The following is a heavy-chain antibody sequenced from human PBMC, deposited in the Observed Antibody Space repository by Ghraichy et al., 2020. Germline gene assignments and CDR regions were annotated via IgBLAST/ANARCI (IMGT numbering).Heavy chain of an antibody. Sequence: LSLTCAASGFTFGSQGMSWVRQALGKEPQWVSAISGSGSDTFYADSVRGRFTISRDNSKNTLYLQMNSLRAEDTAIYYCASHYGSGSSNWLDPWGQGTLVTVSS. CDR3: ASHYGSGSSNWLDP. J-gene: IGHJ5*02. V-gene: IGHV3-23*01. CDR2: ISGSGSDT. CDR1: GFTFGSQG. D-gene: IGHD3-10*01.